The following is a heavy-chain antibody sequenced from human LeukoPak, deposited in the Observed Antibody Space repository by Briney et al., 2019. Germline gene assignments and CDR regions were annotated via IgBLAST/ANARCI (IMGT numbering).Heavy chain of an antibody. CDR2: IWYDGSKS. D-gene: IGHD5-12*01. CDR1: GFIFSSYG. J-gene: IGHJ6*02. V-gene: IGHV3-33*01. CDR3: ARGWGYSGYDYSADHYYYGMDV. Sequence: PGGSLRLSCAASGFIFSSYGMHWVRQAPGKGLEWVALIWYDGSKSHHADSVKGRFTISRDNSKNTLYLQMNSLRAEDTAVYYCARGWGYSGYDYSADHYYYGMDVWGQGTTVTVSS.